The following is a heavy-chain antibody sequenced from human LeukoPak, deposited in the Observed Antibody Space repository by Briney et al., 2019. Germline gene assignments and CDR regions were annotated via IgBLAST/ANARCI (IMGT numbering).Heavy chain of an antibody. Sequence: GGSLRLSCAASGFTFPDAWIHWVRQAPGKGLEWVGRIKNRNRGRTTDYAAPVKGRFTISRDDSRDTLYMQMNSLKTEDTAVYYCVTDGGQLPYYFTYWGQGTLVTVSS. CDR1: GFTFPDAW. CDR3: VTDGGQLPYYFTY. J-gene: IGHJ1*01. CDR2: IKNRNRGRTT. V-gene: IGHV3-15*01. D-gene: IGHD3-3*01.